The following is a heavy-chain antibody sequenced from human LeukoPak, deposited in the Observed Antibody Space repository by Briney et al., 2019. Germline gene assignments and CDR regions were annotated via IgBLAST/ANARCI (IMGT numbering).Heavy chain of an antibody. CDR3: ARDQPNDYGYYVAVFDY. V-gene: IGHV3-20*04. D-gene: IGHD4-17*01. CDR1: GFTLDDYG. CDR2: INWNGGST. J-gene: IGHJ4*02. Sequence: GGSLRLSCAASGFTLDDYGMSWVRQAPGKGLEWVSGINWNGGSTVYADSVKGRFTISIDNAKNSLYLQMDSLRVEDTAVYYCARDQPNDYGYYVAVFDYWGQGTLVTVSS.